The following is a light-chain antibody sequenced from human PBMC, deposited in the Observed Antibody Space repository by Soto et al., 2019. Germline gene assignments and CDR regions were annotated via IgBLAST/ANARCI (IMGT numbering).Light chain of an antibody. Sequence: EIVMTQSPATLSVSPGERATLSCRASQSVRSNLAWYQQKPGQAPRLLIYGVSTRATGIPARFSGSGSETEFTLTNSSLQSEDFAVYYCQQYNNWPPWTFGQGTNVEVK. CDR3: QQYNNWPPWT. V-gene: IGKV3-15*01. J-gene: IGKJ1*01. CDR1: QSVRSN. CDR2: GVS.